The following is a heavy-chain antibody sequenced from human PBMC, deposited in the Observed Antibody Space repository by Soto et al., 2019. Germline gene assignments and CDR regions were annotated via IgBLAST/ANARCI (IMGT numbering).Heavy chain of an antibody. V-gene: IGHV4-30-2*01. J-gene: IGHJ4*02. CDR3: AGREIQGPIDY. CDR2: IYHSGST. Sequence: SETLSLTCAVSGGSISSGGYSWSWIRQPPGKGLEWIGYIYHSGSTYYNPSLKSRVTISVDRSKNQFSLKLSSVTAADTAVYYCAGREIQGPIDYWGQGTLVTVSS. D-gene: IGHD1-26*01. CDR1: GGSISSGGYS.